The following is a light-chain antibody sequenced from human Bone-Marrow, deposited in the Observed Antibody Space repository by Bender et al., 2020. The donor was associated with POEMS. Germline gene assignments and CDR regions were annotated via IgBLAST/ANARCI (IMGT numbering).Light chain of an antibody. Sequence: QSALTQPASVSGSPGQSITISCAGTNSDIGAYNYVSWYQQHPGKAPQLLIYDVSHRPSGVSDRFSGSKSGNTASLTIFGLQAEDEADYYCSAYTGSNTYVFGTGTKVTVL. V-gene: IGLV2-14*03. CDR2: DVS. CDR3: SAYTGSNTYV. CDR1: NSDIGAYNY. J-gene: IGLJ1*01.